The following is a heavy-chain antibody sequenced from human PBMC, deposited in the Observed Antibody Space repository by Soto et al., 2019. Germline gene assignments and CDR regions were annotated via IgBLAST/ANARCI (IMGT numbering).Heavy chain of an antibody. CDR2: IYYSGST. J-gene: IGHJ6*02. Sequence: QLQLQESGPGLVKPSETLSLTCTVSGGSISSSSYYWGWIRQPPGKGLEWIGSIYYSGSTYYNPSLKSRVTISVDTSKNQFSLKLSSVTAADTAVYYCARHAPAYYDILTGPVRNYGMDVWGQGTTVTVSS. CDR1: GGSISSSSYY. D-gene: IGHD3-9*01. V-gene: IGHV4-39*01. CDR3: ARHAPAYYDILTGPVRNYGMDV.